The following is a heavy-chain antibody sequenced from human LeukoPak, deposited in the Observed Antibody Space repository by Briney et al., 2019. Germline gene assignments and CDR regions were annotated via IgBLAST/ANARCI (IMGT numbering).Heavy chain of an antibody. CDR2: ITGSGDGT. J-gene: IGHJ4*02. D-gene: IGHD3-22*01. V-gene: IGHV3-23*01. CDR1: GFTFNNHA. Sequence: GGSLRLSCAASGFTFNNHAMVWVRQGPGKRPEWVSGITGSGDGTYYTDSVKGRFAISRDNSKSTLYLQMNSLGAEDSALYYCVKGTYSDNSAYFDSWGQGTLVTVSS. CDR3: VKGTYSDNSAYFDS.